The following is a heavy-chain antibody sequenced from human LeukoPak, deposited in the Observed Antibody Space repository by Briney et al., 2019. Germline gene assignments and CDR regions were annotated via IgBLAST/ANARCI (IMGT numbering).Heavy chain of an antibody. D-gene: IGHD6-19*01. J-gene: IGHJ6*03. Sequence: PSETLSLTCTVSGVSISSSNSYWGWIRQPPGKGLEWIVSIYYSGNTYYNASLKSQVSISIDTSKNHFSLRITSVTAADTAVYYCASSGPIAVAGIPAVYYYYMDVWGKGTTVTVSS. CDR3: ASSGPIAVAGIPAVYYYYMDV. CDR1: GVSISSSNSY. V-gene: IGHV4-39*02. CDR2: IYYSGNT.